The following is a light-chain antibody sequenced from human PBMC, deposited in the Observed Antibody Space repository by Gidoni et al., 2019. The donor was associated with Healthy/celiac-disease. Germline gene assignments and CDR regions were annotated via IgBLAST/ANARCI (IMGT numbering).Light chain of an antibody. CDR2: DAS. V-gene: IGKV1-33*01. CDR3: QQYDNLLT. Sequence: DIQMTQSPSSLSASVGDRVTITCQASQDISNYLNWYQQKPGKAPKLLIYDASNLETGVPSRFSGSGSGTDCTFTSSSLQPEDIATYYCQQYDNLLTFGGGTKVEIK. CDR1: QDISNY. J-gene: IGKJ4*01.